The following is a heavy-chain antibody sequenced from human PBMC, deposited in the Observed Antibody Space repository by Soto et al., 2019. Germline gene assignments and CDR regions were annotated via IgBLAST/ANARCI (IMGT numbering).Heavy chain of an antibody. CDR3: ANTHDLGSHL. V-gene: IGHV1-69*02. D-gene: IGHD7-27*01. CDR2: TIPILGIA. J-gene: IGHJ4*02. Sequence: SVKVSCKASGGTFSSYTISWVRQAPGQGLEWMGRTIPILGIANYAQKFQGRVTITADKSTSTAYMELSSLRSEDTAVYYCANTHDLGSHLWGQGTLVTVSS. CDR1: GGTFSSYT.